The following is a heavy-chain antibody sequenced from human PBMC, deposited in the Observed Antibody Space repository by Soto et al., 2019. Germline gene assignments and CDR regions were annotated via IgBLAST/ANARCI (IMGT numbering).Heavy chain of an antibody. Sequence: PSETLSLTCAVSGGPISSYYWSWIRQPPGKGLEWIGYIYYSGSTNYNPSLKSRVTISVDTSKNQFSLKLSSVTAADTAVYYCARAGYRITMVRGPYFDYWGQGTLVTVSS. D-gene: IGHD3-10*01. CDR1: GGPISSYY. J-gene: IGHJ4*02. CDR3: ARAGYRITMVRGPYFDY. V-gene: IGHV4-59*01. CDR2: IYYSGST.